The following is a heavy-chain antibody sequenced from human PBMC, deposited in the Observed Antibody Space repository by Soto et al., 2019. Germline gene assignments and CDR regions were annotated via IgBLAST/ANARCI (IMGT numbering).Heavy chain of an antibody. CDR1: GFTFSSYW. CDR3: ARELPLGGRSSTSCYRRGFDP. J-gene: IGHJ5*02. Sequence: GGSLRLSCAASGFTFSSYWMSWVRQAPGKGLEWVANIKQDGSEKYYVDSVKGRFTISRDNAKNSLYLQMNSLRAEDTAVYYCARELPLGGRSSTSCYRRGFDPWGQGTLVTVSS. V-gene: IGHV3-7*03. CDR2: IKQDGSEK. D-gene: IGHD2-2*02.